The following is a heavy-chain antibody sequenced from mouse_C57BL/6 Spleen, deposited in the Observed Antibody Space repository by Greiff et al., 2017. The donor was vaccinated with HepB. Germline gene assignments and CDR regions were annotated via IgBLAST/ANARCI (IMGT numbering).Heavy chain of an antibody. V-gene: IGHV6-6*01. CDR3: TRLYGYDGYWYFDV. J-gene: IGHJ1*03. CDR2: IRNKANNHAT. Sequence: EVKVEESGGGLVQPGGSMKLSCAASGFTFSDAWMDWVRQSPEKGLEWVAEIRNKANNHATYYAESVKGRFTISRDDSKSSVYLQMNSLRAEDTGIYYCTRLYGYDGYWYFDVWGTGTTVTVSS. D-gene: IGHD2-2*01. CDR1: GFTFSDAW.